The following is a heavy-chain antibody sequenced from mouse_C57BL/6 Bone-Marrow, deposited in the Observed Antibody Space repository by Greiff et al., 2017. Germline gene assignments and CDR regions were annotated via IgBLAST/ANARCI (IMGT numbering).Heavy chain of an antibody. V-gene: IGHV1-54*01. Sequence: QVQLQQSGAELVRPGTSVKVSCKASGYAFTNYLIEWVKQRPGQGLGWIGVINPGSGGTNYNEKFKGKATLTADKSSSTAYMQLSSLTSEDSAVYFCARDDSSFFFDYWGQGTTLTVSS. CDR2: INPGSGGT. CDR3: ARDDSSFFFDY. J-gene: IGHJ2*01. CDR1: GYAFTNYL. D-gene: IGHD3-2*01.